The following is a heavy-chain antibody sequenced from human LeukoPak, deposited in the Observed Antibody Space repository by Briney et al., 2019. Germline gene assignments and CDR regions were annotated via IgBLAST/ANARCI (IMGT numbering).Heavy chain of an antibody. D-gene: IGHD3-10*01. V-gene: IGHV3-74*01. Sequence: GGSLRLSCAASGFTFSSYWMHWVRQAPGKGLVWVSRINSDGSSTSYADSVKGRFTISRDNAKNTLYLQMNSLRAEDTAVYYCARDDDVYYGTGGFDPWGQGTLVTVSS. J-gene: IGHJ5*02. CDR3: ARDDDVYYGTGGFDP. CDR2: INSDGSST. CDR1: GFTFSSYW.